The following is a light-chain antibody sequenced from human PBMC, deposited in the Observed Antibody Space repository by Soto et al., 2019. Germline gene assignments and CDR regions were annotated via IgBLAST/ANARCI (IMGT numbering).Light chain of an antibody. V-gene: IGKV1-39*01. CDR2: AAS. CDR1: QTIVTY. CDR3: QQTYSTPLT. Sequence: DIQMTQSPSSLSASVGDTVTITCRASQTIVTYLNWYQQKPGRAPKLLINAASTLRNGVPSRFSGSGSATDFTLPISNLQHEDFASYYCQQTYSTPLTFGGGTKVEI. J-gene: IGKJ4*01.